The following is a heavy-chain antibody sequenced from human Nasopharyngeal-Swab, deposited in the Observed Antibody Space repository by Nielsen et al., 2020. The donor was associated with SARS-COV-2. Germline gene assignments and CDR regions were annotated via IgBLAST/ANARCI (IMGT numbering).Heavy chain of an antibody. D-gene: IGHD2-2*01. J-gene: IGHJ6*01. Sequence: GESLKISCAPSGFTFNDYDIYWVRQTAGAGLEWVSSVDTAGDTHYQDSVQGRFTISRENAKNSVFLQMDSLRVGDTGIYFCARVLSRTSPYGMDVWGRGTQVTVSS. CDR2: VDTAGDT. CDR1: GFTFNDYD. CDR3: ARVLSRTSPYGMDV. V-gene: IGHV3-13*01.